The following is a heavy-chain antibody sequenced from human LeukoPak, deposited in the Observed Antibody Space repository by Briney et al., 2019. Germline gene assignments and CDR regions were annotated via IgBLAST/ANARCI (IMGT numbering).Heavy chain of an antibody. D-gene: IGHD3-16*02. CDR1: GYTFTGYS. J-gene: IGHJ4*02. Sequence: SVKVSCKASGYTFTGYSIHWVRQAPGQGLEWMGWINPNTGGTNYAQKFQGRVTMTRDTSISTVYMELSSLRFDDTGVFYCARAPDYDYVWGTYHLGYWGQGSLVTVSS. CDR2: INPNTGGT. CDR3: ARAPDYDYVWGTYHLGY. V-gene: IGHV1-2*02.